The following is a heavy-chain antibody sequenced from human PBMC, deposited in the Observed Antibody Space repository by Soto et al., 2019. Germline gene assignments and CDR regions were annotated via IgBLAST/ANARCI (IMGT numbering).Heavy chain of an antibody. J-gene: IGHJ4*02. CDR1: GGSFSGYY. V-gene: IGHV4-34*01. CDR2: INHSGST. CDR3: ARVRNRGIVATGTFDY. Sequence: QVQLQQWGAGLLKPSETLSLTCAVYGGSFSGYYWSWIRQPPGKGLEWIGEINHSGSTNYNPSLKSRVTRSVDTYKNQVSLKLRSVTAADTAVYYCARVRNRGIVATGTFDYWGQGTLVTVSS. D-gene: IGHD5-12*01.